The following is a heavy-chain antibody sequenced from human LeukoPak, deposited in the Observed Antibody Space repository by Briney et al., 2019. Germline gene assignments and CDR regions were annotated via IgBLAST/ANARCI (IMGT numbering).Heavy chain of an antibody. V-gene: IGHV1-46*01. Sequence: ASVKVSCKASGCTFTSYGISWVRQAPGQGLEWMGIINPSGGSTSYAQKFQGRVTMTGDTSTSTVYMELSSLRSEDTAVYYCARERTGSFDYWGQGTLVTVSS. CDR3: ARERTGSFDY. CDR2: INPSGGST. CDR1: GCTFTSYG. J-gene: IGHJ4*02.